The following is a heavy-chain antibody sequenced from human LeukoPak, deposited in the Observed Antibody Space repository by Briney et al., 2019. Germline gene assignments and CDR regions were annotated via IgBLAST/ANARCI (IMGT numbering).Heavy chain of an antibody. CDR1: GYSISSGYD. J-gene: IGHJ6*03. CDR2: IHFSGAS. Sequence: PSETLSLICSVSGYSISSGYDWGWIRPSREKGLEWIAIIHFSGASYYNPSLKSRVTISVDTSKNQFSLKLSSVTAADTAVYYCARAPWDGYNLVYYYYYMDVWGKGTTVTVSS. V-gene: IGHV4-38-2*02. CDR3: ARAPWDGYNLVYYYYYMDV. D-gene: IGHD5-24*01.